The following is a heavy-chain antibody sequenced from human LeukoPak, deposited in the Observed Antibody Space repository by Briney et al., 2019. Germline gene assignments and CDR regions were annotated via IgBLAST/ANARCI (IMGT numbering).Heavy chain of an antibody. Sequence: ASVKVSCKASGYTFTSYGISWVRQAPGQGPEWMGWISAYNGNTNYAQKLQGRVTMTTDTSTSTAYMELRSLRSDDTAVYYCARTYYYDSSGYWFPKYWGQGTLVTVSS. CDR1: GYTFTSYG. V-gene: IGHV1-18*01. D-gene: IGHD3-22*01. CDR3: ARTYYYDSSGYWFPKY. J-gene: IGHJ4*02. CDR2: ISAYNGNT.